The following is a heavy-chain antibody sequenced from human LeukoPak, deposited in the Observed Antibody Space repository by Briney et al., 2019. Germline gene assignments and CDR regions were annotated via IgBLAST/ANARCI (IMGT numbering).Heavy chain of an antibody. J-gene: IGHJ1*01. D-gene: IGHD1-26*01. CDR1: GFTFSSNS. CDR3: VNRAVLGALEH. V-gene: IGHV3-64D*09. CDR2: ISSNGDNT. Sequence: GGSLRLSCLASGFTFSSNSMHWVRQAPGKGLEYVSAISSNGDNTYSADSVRGRFTISRDNSKNTLFLQMSSLRTEDTAVYYWVNRAVLGALEHWGQGTLVTVSS.